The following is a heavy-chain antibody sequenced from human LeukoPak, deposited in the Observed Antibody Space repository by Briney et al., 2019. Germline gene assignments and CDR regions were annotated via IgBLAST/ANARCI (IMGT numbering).Heavy chain of an antibody. CDR2: ISTNGDGT. CDR1: GFTFSTYA. D-gene: IGHD2-2*01. J-gene: IGHJ4*02. V-gene: IGHV3-64*01. CDR3: ARWGSTSCYDY. Sequence: GGSLRLSCAASGFTFSTYAMHWVRQAPGKGLEYVSAISTNGDGTYCRFTISRDNSENTLYLQMGSLRVGDMAVYYCARWGSTSCYDYWGQGTLVTVSS.